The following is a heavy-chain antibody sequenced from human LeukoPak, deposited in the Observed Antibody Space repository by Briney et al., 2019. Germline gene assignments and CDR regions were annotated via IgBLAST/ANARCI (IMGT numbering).Heavy chain of an antibody. D-gene: IGHD2-15*01. V-gene: IGHV3-48*02. J-gene: IGHJ4*02. CDR2: ISSSSSTI. Sequence: GESLRLSCVASGLTVSSYSMNWVRQAPGKGLEWVSYISSSSSTIYYADSVKGRFTISRDNAKNSLDLQMNSLRDEDTAVYYRARARASGRSGFDYWGQGTLVTVSS. CDR1: GLTVSSYS. CDR3: ARARASGRSGFDY.